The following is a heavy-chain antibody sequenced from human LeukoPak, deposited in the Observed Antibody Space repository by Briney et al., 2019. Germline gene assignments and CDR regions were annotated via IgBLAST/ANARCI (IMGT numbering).Heavy chain of an antibody. D-gene: IGHD5-18*01. CDR2: IWYDGTNT. Sequence: GGSLRLSCAASGFTFSRYGMHWVRQSPGKGLQWVAAIWYDGTNTYYEDSVKGRFTISRDNSKNTLYLQMDSLRAEDTAVYYCAKDLREYGYSYGHYWGQGTLVTVSS. CDR1: GFTFSRYG. V-gene: IGHV3-33*06. J-gene: IGHJ4*02. CDR3: AKDLREYGYSYGHY.